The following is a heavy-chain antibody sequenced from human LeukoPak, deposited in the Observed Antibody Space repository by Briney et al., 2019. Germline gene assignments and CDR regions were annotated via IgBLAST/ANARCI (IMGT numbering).Heavy chain of an antibody. CDR1: GFTFSSYS. CDR2: ISSSSSYI. V-gene: IGHV3-21*01. D-gene: IGHD2-15*01. CDR3: ARGDQDIVVVVAATVFDY. J-gene: IGHJ4*02. Sequence: GGSLRLSCAASGFTFSSYSMNWVRQAPGKGLEWVSSISSSSSYIYYAGSVKGRFTISRDNAKNSLYLQMNSLRAEDTAVYYCARGDQDIVVVVAATVFDYWGQGTLVTVSS.